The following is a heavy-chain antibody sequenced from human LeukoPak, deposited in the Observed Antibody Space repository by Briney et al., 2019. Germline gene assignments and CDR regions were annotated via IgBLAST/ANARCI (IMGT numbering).Heavy chain of an antibody. CDR1: GGTISSYY. V-gene: IGHV4-59*12. CDR3: ARYDILTGLQGGFFDY. Sequence: PSETLSLTCTVSGGTISSYYWNWIRQPPGKGLEWIGYIHYSESTKYNPSLKSRVTMSVDTSKNQFSLKLSSVTAVDTAVYYCARYDILTGLQGGFFDYWGQGTLVTVSS. J-gene: IGHJ4*02. D-gene: IGHD3-9*01. CDR2: IHYSEST.